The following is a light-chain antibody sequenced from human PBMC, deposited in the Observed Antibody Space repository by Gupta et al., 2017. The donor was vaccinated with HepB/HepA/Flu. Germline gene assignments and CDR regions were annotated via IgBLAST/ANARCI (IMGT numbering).Light chain of an antibody. Sequence: DIVMTQTPLFLPVTPGEPASISCRSSQSLLESDDGNTYLDWYLQKPGQSPQLLIFTVSSRASGVPDRFSGSGSGTDFTLKITRVEAEDVGVYYCMQRRESPLTFGPGTKVDLK. CDR2: TVS. V-gene: IGKV2-40*01. CDR3: MQRRESPLT. J-gene: IGKJ3*01. CDR1: QSLLESDDGNTY.